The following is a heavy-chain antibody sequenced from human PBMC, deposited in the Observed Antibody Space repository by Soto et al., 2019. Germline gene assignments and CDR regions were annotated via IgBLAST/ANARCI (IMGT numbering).Heavy chain of an antibody. V-gene: IGHV4-59*08. J-gene: IGHJ4*02. D-gene: IGHD1-26*01. Sequence: QVQLQESGPGLVKPSETLSLICSVSGGSISNYYWSWIRQSPEKGLEWIANIYSTGTAKYDPSLKSRVTISVDTSKNQFSLKLNSVTAADTAVYYCARHIGRWDFDYWGQGALVTVSS. CDR1: GGSISNYY. CDR2: IYSTGTA. CDR3: ARHIGRWDFDY.